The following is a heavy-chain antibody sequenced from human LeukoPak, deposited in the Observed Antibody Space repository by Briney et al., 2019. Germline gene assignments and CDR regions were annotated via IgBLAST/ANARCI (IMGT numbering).Heavy chain of an antibody. CDR3: AKDQGIGNTGSLRGAFDI. CDR1: GFTFSNYG. CDR2: ISGYSSAT. J-gene: IGHJ3*02. D-gene: IGHD1-26*01. Sequence: GGSLRLSCAASGFTFSNYGMGWVRQAPGKGLEWVSVISGYSSATYYADSVKGRFTISRDNSKNTLYLQMNSLRADDTAVYYCAKDQGIGNTGSLRGAFDIWGQGTMVTVSS. V-gene: IGHV3-23*01.